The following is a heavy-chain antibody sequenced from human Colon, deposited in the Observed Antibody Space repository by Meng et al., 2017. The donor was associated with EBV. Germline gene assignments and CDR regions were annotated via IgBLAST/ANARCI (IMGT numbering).Heavy chain of an antibody. J-gene: IGHJ5*02. CDR1: GGSFRDYY. V-gene: IGHV4-34*01. D-gene: IGHD3-10*01. CDR3: ARRGPSGNFSP. Sequence: QVQLQPWGAGLLKPSETLSRICAVYGGSFRDYYWTWIRHPPGKGLEWIGEIDHRGNTKYNPSLKSRVTISLDTSKKQFSLKVSSVTAADSAVYYCARRGPSGNFSPWSQGALVTVSS. CDR2: IDHRGNT.